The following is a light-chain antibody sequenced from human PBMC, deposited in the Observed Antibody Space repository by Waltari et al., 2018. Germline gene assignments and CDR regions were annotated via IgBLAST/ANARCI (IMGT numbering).Light chain of an antibody. Sequence: DIVMTQSPDSLAVSLGGRATIKCKASQSVLFTSNSKNYLAWYQQKPGQPPKLLIYWASTRASGVPDRFSGSGSGTDFTLTISSLQAEDVAVYYCQHYYTPSYTFGQGTKLEIK. CDR2: WAS. V-gene: IGKV4-1*01. CDR3: QHYYTPSYT. CDR1: QSVLFTSNSKNY. J-gene: IGKJ2*01.